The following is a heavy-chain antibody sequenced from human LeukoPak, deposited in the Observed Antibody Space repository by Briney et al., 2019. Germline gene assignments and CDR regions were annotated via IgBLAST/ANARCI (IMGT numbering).Heavy chain of an antibody. CDR3: ARDTNIANWFDP. CDR2: IYQSGTT. J-gene: IGHJ5*02. D-gene: IGHD2-8*01. CDR1: GYSISSGYY. Sequence: PSETLSLTCAVSGYSISSGYYWGWIRQPPGKGLEWIGNIYQSGTTYYNPSLKSRVTISVDTSKNRFSPKVTSVTAADTAVYYCARDTNIANWFDPWGQGTLVTVSS. V-gene: IGHV4-38-2*02.